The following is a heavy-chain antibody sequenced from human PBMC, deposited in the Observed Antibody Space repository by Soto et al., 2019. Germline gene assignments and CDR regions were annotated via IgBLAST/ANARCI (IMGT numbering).Heavy chain of an antibody. D-gene: IGHD1-26*01. CDR2: INTNNGGT. J-gene: IGHJ3*02. CDR1: GYTFTANY. V-gene: IGHV1-2*04. Sequence: VQLVQSEADVEKPGASVTVSCKTSGYTFTANYIHWVRQAPGQGLEWMGWINTNNGGTHFAQKFQDWVTLTRDKSISTAYMELRGLKSDDTAIYYCARGSFVGANGGADAFDSWGQGTMVSVSS. CDR3: ARGSFVGANGGADAFDS.